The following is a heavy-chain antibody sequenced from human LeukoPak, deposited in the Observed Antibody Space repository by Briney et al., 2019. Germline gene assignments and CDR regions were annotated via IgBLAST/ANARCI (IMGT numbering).Heavy chain of an antibody. CDR3: ARDVGSMVRGVNYYYGMDV. Sequence: SETLSLTCTVSGGSISSYYWSWVRQPPGKGLEWIGYTYYSGSTNYNPSLKSRVTISVDTSKNQFSLKLSSVTAADTAVYYCARDVGSMVRGVNYYYGMDVWGKGTTVTVSS. CDR2: TYYSGST. J-gene: IGHJ6*04. CDR1: GGSISSYY. D-gene: IGHD3-10*01. V-gene: IGHV4-59*01.